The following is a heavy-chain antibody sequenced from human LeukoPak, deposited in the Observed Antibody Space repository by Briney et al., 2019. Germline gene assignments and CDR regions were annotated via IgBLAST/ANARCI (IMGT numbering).Heavy chain of an antibody. V-gene: IGHV4-4*07. D-gene: IGHD4-17*01. Sequence: SETLSLTCTISAGSISSYYWTWIRQPAGKGLEWIGHIYSTGSASYNPSLNSRVTMSLDTSKNQFSQKLTSVTAADTAVYYCARAIYGDFYFDYWGQGTLATVSS. CDR1: AGSISSYY. CDR3: ARAIYGDFYFDY. CDR2: IYSTGSA. J-gene: IGHJ4*02.